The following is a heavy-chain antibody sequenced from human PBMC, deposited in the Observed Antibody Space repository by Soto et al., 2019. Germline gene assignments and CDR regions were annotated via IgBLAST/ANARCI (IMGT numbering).Heavy chain of an antibody. J-gene: IGHJ4*02. V-gene: IGHV1-24*01. Sequence: ASVKVSCKASGGTFGSYTISWVRQAPGKGLEWMGGFDPEDGETIYAQKFQGRVTMTEDTSTDTAYMELSSLRSEDTAVYYCATARPPKQWLPDYWGQGTLVTVSS. CDR1: GGTFGSYT. CDR2: FDPEDGET. CDR3: ATARPPKQWLPDY. D-gene: IGHD6-19*01.